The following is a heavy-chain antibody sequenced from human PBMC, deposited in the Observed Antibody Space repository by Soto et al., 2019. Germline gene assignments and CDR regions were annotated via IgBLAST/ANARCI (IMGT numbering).Heavy chain of an antibody. Sequence: SLRLSCAASGFTFSSYSMNWVRQAPGKGLEWVSSISSSSSYIYYADSVKGRFTISRDNAKNSLYLQMNSLRAEDTAVYYCAGGVVAAMSYWGQGTLVTVSS. CDR3: AGGVVAAMSY. V-gene: IGHV3-21*01. CDR1: GFTFSSYS. J-gene: IGHJ4*02. CDR2: ISSSSSYI. D-gene: IGHD2-15*01.